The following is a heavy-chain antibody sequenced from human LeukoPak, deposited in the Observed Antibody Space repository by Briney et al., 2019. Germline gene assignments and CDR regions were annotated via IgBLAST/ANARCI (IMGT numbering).Heavy chain of an antibody. D-gene: IGHD6-19*01. CDR2: INPNSGGT. J-gene: IGHJ4*02. CDR3: ARDRGSGWPDFDY. CDR1: GYTFTGYY. V-gene: IGHV1-2*02. Sequence: GSVKVSCKASGYTFTGYYMHWVRQAPGQGLEWMGWINPNSGGTNYAQKFQGRVTMTRDTSISTAYMELSRLRSDDMAVYYCARDRGSGWPDFDYWAREPWSPSPQ.